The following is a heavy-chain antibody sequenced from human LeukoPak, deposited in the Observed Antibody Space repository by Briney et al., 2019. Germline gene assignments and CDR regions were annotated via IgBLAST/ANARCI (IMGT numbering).Heavy chain of an antibody. CDR3: ARLYGSGWRSDAFDI. Sequence: SETLSLTCTVSGGSTSSSSYYWGWIRQPPGKGLEWIGSIYYSGSTYYNPSLKSRVTISVDTSKNQFSLKLSSVTAADTAVYYCARLYGSGWRSDAFDIWGQGTMVTVSS. D-gene: IGHD6-19*01. V-gene: IGHV4-39*01. CDR1: GGSTSSSSYY. J-gene: IGHJ3*02. CDR2: IYYSGST.